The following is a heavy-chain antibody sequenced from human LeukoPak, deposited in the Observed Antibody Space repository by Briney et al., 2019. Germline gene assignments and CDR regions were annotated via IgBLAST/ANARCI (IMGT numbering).Heavy chain of an antibody. D-gene: IGHD6-13*01. V-gene: IGHV4-59*01. CDR3: ASVAAAGGIDY. CDR1: GGSISSYY. Sequence: SETLSLTCTVSGGSISSYYWSWIRQPPGKGLEWIGYIYYSGSTNYNLSLKSRVTISVDTSKNQFSLKLSSVTAADTAVYYCASVAAAGGIDYWGQGTLVTVSS. J-gene: IGHJ4*02. CDR2: IYYSGST.